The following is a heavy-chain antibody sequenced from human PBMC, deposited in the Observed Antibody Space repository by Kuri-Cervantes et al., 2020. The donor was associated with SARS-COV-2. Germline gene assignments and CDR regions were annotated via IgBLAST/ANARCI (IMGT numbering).Heavy chain of an antibody. CDR3: AKGLYDSSGYYLYYFDY. V-gene: IGHV3-23*01. D-gene: IGHD3-22*01. CDR1: GFTFSSYW. Sequence: GGSLRLSCAASGFTFSSYWMSWVRQAPGKGLEWVSAISGSGGSTYYADSVKGRFTISRDNSKNTLYLQMNSLRAEDTAVYYCAKGLYDSSGYYLYYFDYWGQGTLVTVSS. J-gene: IGHJ4*02. CDR2: ISGSGGST.